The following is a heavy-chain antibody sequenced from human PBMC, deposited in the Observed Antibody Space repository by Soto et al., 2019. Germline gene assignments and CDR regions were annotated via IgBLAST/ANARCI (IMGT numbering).Heavy chain of an antibody. Sequence: GGSLRLSCAASGFTFSSYAMHWVRQAPGKGLEWVASINPDGTLKYYVDSVKGRFTISRDNADNSLFLQMISLRVEDTAVYYCARWESGDWYLGIWGQGTLVT. V-gene: IGHV3-7*03. CDR3: ARWESGDWYLGI. CDR2: INPDGTLK. D-gene: IGHD2-21*02. J-gene: IGHJ4*02. CDR1: GFTFSSYA.